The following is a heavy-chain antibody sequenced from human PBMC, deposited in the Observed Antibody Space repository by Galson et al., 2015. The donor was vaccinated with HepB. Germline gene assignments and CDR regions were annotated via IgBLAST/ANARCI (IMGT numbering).Heavy chain of an antibody. CDR3: ARSGDGYNSGVDY. V-gene: IGHV5-51*01. Sequence: WIGWVRQMPGKGLEWMGIIFPGDSDTRYSPSFQGQVTISADKSISTAYLQWSSLKASDTAMYYCARSGDGYNSGVDYWGQGTLVTVSS. CDR1: W. CDR2: IFPGDSDT. D-gene: IGHD5-24*01. J-gene: IGHJ4*02.